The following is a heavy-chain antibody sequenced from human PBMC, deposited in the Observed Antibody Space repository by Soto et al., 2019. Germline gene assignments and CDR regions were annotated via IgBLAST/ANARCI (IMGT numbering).Heavy chain of an antibody. D-gene: IGHD3-3*01. CDR2: IFYSGGT. CDR1: GDSISTYY. V-gene: IGHV4-59*01. Sequence: SETLSLTCTLSGDSISTYYWSWIRQPPGKGLQWIGYIFYSGGTAYNPSLKSRVTISVDTPKNQFSLKLTSVTAADTAIYYCARGQAFWTGYYRMPYYFDYWGQGTLVTVSS. CDR3: ARGQAFWTGYYRMPYYFDY. J-gene: IGHJ4*02.